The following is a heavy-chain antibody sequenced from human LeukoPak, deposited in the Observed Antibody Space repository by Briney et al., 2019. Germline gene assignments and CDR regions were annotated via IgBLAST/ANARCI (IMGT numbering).Heavy chain of an antibody. CDR2: IYYSGST. J-gene: IGHJ4*02. V-gene: IGHV4-59*01. D-gene: IGHD6-13*01. Sequence: PSETLSLTCTVSGGSISSYYWSWIRQPPGKGLEWIGYIYYSGSTNYNPSLKSRVTISVDTSKNQFPLKLSSVTAADTAVYYCARDVAGFDYWGQGTLVTVSS. CDR1: GGSISSYY. CDR3: ARDVAGFDY.